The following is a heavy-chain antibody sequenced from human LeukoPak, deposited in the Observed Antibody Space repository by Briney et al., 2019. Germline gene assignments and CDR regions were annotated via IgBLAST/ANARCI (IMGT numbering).Heavy chain of an antibody. CDR2: ISAYNGNT. CDR3: ARVYGDFHFDY. Sequence: GASVKVSCKASGYTFPRYGISWVRQAAGQGLEWMGWISAYNGNTKEAQKLQGRVTMNTDTSTTTAYMELRSLRSDDTAVYYCARVYGDFHFDYWGQGTLVTVSS. J-gene: IGHJ4*02. CDR1: GYTFPRYG. D-gene: IGHD4-17*01. V-gene: IGHV1-18*01.